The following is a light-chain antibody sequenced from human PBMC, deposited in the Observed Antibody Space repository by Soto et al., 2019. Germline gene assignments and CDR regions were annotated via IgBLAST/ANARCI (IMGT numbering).Light chain of an antibody. Sequence: QSALTQPASVSGSPGQSITISCTGTSSDVGGYKYVSWYQQHPGKAPKLIIYEVTKRPSGVPDRFSGSKSGNTASLTVSGLQAEDEADYYCSSYAGSNIWVFGGGTKLTVL. CDR1: SSDVGGYKY. V-gene: IGLV2-8*01. CDR2: EVT. J-gene: IGLJ3*02. CDR3: SSYAGSNIWV.